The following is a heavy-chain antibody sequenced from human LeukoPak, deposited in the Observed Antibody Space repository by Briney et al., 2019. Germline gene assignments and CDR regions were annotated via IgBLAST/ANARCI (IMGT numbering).Heavy chain of an antibody. V-gene: IGHV3-23*01. CDR2: ISGSGGTT. CDR1: GFTFSSYG. J-gene: IGHJ3*02. CDR3: AKDPPTVMANAFHI. D-gene: IGHD5-18*01. Sequence: GESLRLSCAASGFTFSSYGMSWVRQAPGKGLEWVSSISGSGGTTYYADSVKGRFTISRDNSKNTLYLQMNSLRADDTAVYSCAKDPPTVMANAFHIWGQGTVVTVS.